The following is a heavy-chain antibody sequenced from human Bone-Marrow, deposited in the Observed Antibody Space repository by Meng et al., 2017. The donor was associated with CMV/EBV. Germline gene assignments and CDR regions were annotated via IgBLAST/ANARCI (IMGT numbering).Heavy chain of an antibody. CDR1: GGSISSSSYY. V-gene: IGHV4-39*07. CDR3: ARGSQLLGYFQH. CDR2: IYYSGST. J-gene: IGHJ1*01. D-gene: IGHD2-2*01. Sequence: SETLSLTCTVSGGSISSSSYYWGWIRQPPGKGLEWIGSIYYSGSTYYNPSLKSRVTISVDTSKNQFSLKLSSVTAADTAVYYCARGSQLLGYFQHWGQSTLVAVSS.